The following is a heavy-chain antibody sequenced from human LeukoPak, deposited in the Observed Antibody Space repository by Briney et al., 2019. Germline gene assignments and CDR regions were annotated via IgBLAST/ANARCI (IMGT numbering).Heavy chain of an antibody. V-gene: IGHV4-34*01. D-gene: IGHD6-13*01. CDR1: GGSFSDYY. J-gene: IGHJ4*02. CDR3: ARTVGSTASLSY. CDR2: INHRGVT. Sequence: SETLSLACAVYGGSFSDYYWTWVRQPPVKGLEWIGEINHRGVTTYYPSLKSRVTISIDTYRNQFSLTMHSLTAADTAVYYCARTVGSTASLSYWGQGTLVTVSS.